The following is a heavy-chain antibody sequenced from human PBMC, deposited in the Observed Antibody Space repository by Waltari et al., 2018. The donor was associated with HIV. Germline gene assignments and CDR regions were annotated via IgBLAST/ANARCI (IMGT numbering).Heavy chain of an antibody. CDR3: ARRKSSSSRAFDS. Sequence: QVQLVQSGAEVKKSGASVRVTCTASGYTFTTYSIHWVRQAPGQGLEWMGWINCDTGATQYAQRFQGRVTMTRDTSITSAYMELSRLKTDDTALYFCARRKSSSSRAFDSWGQGTLVTVSS. CDR2: INCDTGAT. D-gene: IGHD2-2*01. J-gene: IGHJ4*02. CDR1: GYTFTTYS. V-gene: IGHV1-2*02.